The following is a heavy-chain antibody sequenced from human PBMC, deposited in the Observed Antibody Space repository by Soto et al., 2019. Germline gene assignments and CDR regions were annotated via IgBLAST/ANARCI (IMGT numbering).Heavy chain of an antibody. D-gene: IGHD2-21*02. V-gene: IGHV3-33*01. CDR3: ARAGDSNDPYYYYYGMDV. CDR2: IWYDGSNK. CDR1: GFTFSSYG. Sequence: PGGSLRLSCAASGFTFSSYGMHWVRQAPGKGLEWVAVIWYDGSNKYYADSVKGRFTISRDNSKNTLYLQMISLRAEDTAVYYCARAGDSNDPYYYYYGMDVWGQGTTVTVA. J-gene: IGHJ6*02.